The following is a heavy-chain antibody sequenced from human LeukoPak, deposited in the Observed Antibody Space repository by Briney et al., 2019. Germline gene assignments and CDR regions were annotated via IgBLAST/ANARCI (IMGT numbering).Heavy chain of an antibody. CDR2: ISGRSSTI. D-gene: IGHD1-26*01. CDR3: VRDRLTSGSYIVAY. Sequence: GGSLRLSCAASAFTFSDYSMNWVRQAPGKGLEWISYISGRSSTIYYADSVRGRFTISRDNAKNSMYLQMNSLRAEDTAVYYCVRDRLTSGSYIVAYWGQGTMVTVSS. CDR1: AFTFSDYS. J-gene: IGHJ4*02. V-gene: IGHV3-48*01.